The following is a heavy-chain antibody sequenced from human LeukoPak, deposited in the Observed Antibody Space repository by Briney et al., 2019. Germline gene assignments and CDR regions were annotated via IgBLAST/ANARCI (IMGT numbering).Heavy chain of an antibody. CDR1: GFTFSSYA. CDR2: ISGSGAST. V-gene: IGHV3-23*01. CDR3: AKTVKYGDYYYYYMDV. J-gene: IGHJ6*03. Sequence: GGSLRLSCAASGFTFSSYARNWVRQAPGKGLEWVSGISGSGASTYYADSVKGRVTISRDNPKNTLYLQMNSLRAEETAVYYCAKTVKYGDYYYYYMDVWGKGTTVTVSS. D-gene: IGHD2-2*01.